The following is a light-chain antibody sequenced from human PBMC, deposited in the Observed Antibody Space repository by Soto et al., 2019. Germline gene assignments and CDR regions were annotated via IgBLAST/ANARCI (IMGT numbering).Light chain of an antibody. V-gene: IGKV1-12*01. CDR1: QDINKW. J-gene: IGKJ4*01. Sequence: DIQMTQSPSSVSASVGDRVTITCRASQDINKWLAWYQQKPGLAPNLVIYTASRLHGGGPSRFSGSASVTDFTLTISSLQPDDVATYYCQQGTSFPLTFGGGTKVAI. CDR2: TAS. CDR3: QQGTSFPLT.